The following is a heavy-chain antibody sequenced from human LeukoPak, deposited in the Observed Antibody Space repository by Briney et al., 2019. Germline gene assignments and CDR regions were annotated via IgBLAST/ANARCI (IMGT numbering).Heavy chain of an antibody. CDR2: ISAYNGNT. Sequence: GPSVKVSCKASGGTFSSYAISWVRQAPGQGLEWMGRISAYNGNTNYAQKLQGRVTMTTDTSTSTAYMELRSLRSDDTAVYYCARGTGYDSSGPWGQGTLVTVSS. CDR1: GGTFSSYA. CDR3: ARGTGYDSSGP. D-gene: IGHD3-22*01. V-gene: IGHV1-18*01. J-gene: IGHJ5*02.